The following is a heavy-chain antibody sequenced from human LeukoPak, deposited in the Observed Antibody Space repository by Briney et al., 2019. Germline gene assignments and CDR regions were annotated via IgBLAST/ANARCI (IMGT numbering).Heavy chain of an antibody. J-gene: IGHJ4*02. Sequence: QPGGSLGLSCAASGFTFRNYVIHWVRQAPGKGLEWVAVTSSDLNVKLYADSVKGRFTISRDNSRSTLYLQMNSLRPEDTAICYCAREGYYGSGSPPSLYFDYWGQGTLVTVSS. CDR1: GFTFRNYV. CDR2: TSSDLNVK. D-gene: IGHD3-10*01. CDR3: AREGYYGSGSPPSLYFDY. V-gene: IGHV3-30-3*01.